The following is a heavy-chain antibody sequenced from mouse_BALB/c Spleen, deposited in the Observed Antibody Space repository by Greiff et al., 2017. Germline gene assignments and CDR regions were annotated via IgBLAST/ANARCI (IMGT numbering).Heavy chain of an antibody. CDR1: GYTFTSYW. CDR2: IYPGDGDT. D-gene: IGHD4-1*01. J-gene: IGHJ2*01. Sequence: VQLQQSGAELARPGASVKLSCKASGYTFTSYWMQWVKQSPGQGLEWIGAIYPGDGDTRYTQKFKGKATLTADKSSSTAYMQLSGLASEDSAVYYCARGGEAGAYFDYWGQGTTLTVSS. V-gene: IGHV1-87*01. CDR3: ARGGEAGAYFDY.